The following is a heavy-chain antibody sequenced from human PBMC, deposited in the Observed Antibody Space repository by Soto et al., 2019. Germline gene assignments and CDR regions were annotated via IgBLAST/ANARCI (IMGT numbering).Heavy chain of an antibody. CDR1: GGSFSGYY. CDR2: INHSGST. D-gene: IGHD2-15*01. J-gene: IGHJ3*02. CDR3: ARGYCSGGSCFDAFDI. Sequence: SETLSLTCAVYGGSFSGYYWSWIRQPPGKGLEWIGEINHSGSTNYNPSLKGRVTISVDTSKNQFSLKLSSVTAADTAVYYCARGYCSGGSCFDAFDIWGQGTMVTVSS. V-gene: IGHV4-34*01.